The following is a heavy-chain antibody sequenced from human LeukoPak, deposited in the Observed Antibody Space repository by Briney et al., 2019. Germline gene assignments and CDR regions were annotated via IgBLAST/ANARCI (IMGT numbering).Heavy chain of an antibody. CDR2: IYPGDSDT. V-gene: IGHV5-51*01. CDR3: SRHEIAAAGTYDY. D-gene: IGHD6-13*01. J-gene: IGHJ4*02. Sequence: GESLKISCKGSGYSFTSYWIGWVRQMPGKGLEWMGIIYPGDSDTRYSPSFQGQVTISADKSISTAYLQWSSLKASDTAMYYCSRHEIAAAGTYDYWGQGTLVTVSS. CDR1: GYSFTSYW.